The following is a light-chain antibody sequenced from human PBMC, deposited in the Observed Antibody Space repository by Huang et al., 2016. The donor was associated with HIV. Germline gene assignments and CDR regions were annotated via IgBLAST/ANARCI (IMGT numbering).Light chain of an antibody. Sequence: EIVLTQSPGTLSLSPGERATLSCRAGQTISSSYLAWYQHKPGQAPRLLIYGASSRATGIQDRFSGSVSGTDFTLTISRLDPEDFAVYCCQQYGSSSWTFGQGTKVEIK. CDR2: GAS. J-gene: IGKJ1*01. CDR3: QQYGSSSWT. CDR1: QTISSSY. V-gene: IGKV3-20*01.